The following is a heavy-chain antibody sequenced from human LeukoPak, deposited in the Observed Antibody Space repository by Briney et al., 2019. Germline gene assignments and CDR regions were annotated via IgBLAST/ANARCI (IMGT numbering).Heavy chain of an antibody. CDR3: GRDRGNKY. V-gene: IGHV4-59*01. J-gene: IGHJ4*02. D-gene: IGHD3-10*01. CDR2: INYSGST. Sequence: SETLSLTCTVSGGSISSYYWSWIRQPPGKGLEWIGYINYSGSTNYNPSLKSRVTISVDTSKNHFSLQLRTVTAADTAVYYYGRDRGNKYWGQGTHVSVSS. CDR1: GGSISSYY.